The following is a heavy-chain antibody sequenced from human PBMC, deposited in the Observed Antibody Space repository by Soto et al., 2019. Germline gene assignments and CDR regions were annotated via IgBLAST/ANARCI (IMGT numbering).Heavy chain of an antibody. CDR2: IIPIFGTA. D-gene: IGHD3-3*01. Sequence: QVQLVQSGAEVKKPGSSVKVSCKASGGTFSSYAITWVRQAPGQGLEWMGGIIPIFGTANYAQKFQGRVTITADETTRTAYMEPSSLRSEDTAVEYCAIDIAIAMEEWLSLKRDYYDGMDVWGQGTTVTVSS. V-gene: IGHV1-69*01. CDR1: GGTFSSYA. J-gene: IGHJ6*02. CDR3: AIDIAIAMEEWLSLKRDYYDGMDV.